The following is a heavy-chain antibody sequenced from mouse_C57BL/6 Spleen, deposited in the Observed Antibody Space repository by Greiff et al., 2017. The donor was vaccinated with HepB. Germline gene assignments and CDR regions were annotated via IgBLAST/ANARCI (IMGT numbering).Heavy chain of an antibody. CDR2: IYPGSGNT. V-gene: IGHV1-76*01. CDR3: ARWGSSGYSYYAMDY. J-gene: IGHJ4*01. CDR1: GYTFTDYY. D-gene: IGHD3-2*02. Sequence: QVQLQQSGAELVRPGASVKLSCKASGYTFTDYYINWVKQRPGQGLEWIARIYPGSGNTYYNEKFKGKATLTAEKSSSTAYMQLSSLTSEDSAVYFCARWGSSGYSYYAMDYWGQGTSVTVSS.